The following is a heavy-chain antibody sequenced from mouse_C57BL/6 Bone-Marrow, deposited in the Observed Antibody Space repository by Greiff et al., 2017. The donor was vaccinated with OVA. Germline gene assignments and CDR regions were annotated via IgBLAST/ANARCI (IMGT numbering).Heavy chain of an antibody. J-gene: IGHJ3*01. V-gene: IGHV1-81*01. CDR1: GYTFTSYG. Sequence: QVQLKQSGAELARPGASVKLSCKASGYTFTSYGISWVKQRTGQGLEWIGEIYPRSGNTYYNEKFKGKATLTADKSSSTAYMELRSLTSEDSAVYFCAREGLLAYWGQGTLVTVSA. CDR3: AREGLLAY. D-gene: IGHD3-3*01. CDR2: IYPRSGNT.